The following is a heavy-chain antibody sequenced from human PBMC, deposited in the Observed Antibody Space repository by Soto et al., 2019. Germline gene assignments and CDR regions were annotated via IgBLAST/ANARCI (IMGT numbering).Heavy chain of an antibody. V-gene: IGHV6-1*01. J-gene: IGHJ4*02. Sequence: TQTLSLTCVISGDSDSSNSAAWNWIRQSPSRGLEWLGRTYYRSKWYNDYAVSVQSRITINPDTSKNQFSLQLNSVTPEDTAVYFCAGGPSVTGSFFDSWGQGTLVTVSS. D-gene: IGHD6-19*01. CDR3: AGGPSVTGSFFDS. CDR1: GDSDSSNSAA. CDR2: TYYRSKWYN.